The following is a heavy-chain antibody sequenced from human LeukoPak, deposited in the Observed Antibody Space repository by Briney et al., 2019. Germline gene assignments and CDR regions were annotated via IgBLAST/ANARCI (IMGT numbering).Heavy chain of an antibody. J-gene: IGHJ2*01. CDR2: IYSGGFT. CDR1: GFIVSGNY. V-gene: IGHV3-53*01. D-gene: IGHD6-13*01. Sequence: GGSLRLSCAASGFIVSGNYMSWVRQAPGKGLEWVSVIYSGGFTYYADSGKGRFTISRDTSKNTLYLQMNSLRAEDTAVYYCAKDGYSSSWSPNWYFDLWGRGTLVTVSS. CDR3: AKDGYSSSWSPNWYFDL.